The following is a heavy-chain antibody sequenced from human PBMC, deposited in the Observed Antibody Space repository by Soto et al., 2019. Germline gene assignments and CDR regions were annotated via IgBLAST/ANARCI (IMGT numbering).Heavy chain of an antibody. CDR2: ISYDGSNK. D-gene: IGHD2-2*01. CDR1: GFTFSSYA. Sequence: QVQLVESGGGVVQPGRSLRLSCAASGFTFSSYAMHWVRQAPGKGLEWVAVISYDGSNKYYADSVKGRFTISRDNSKNTLYLQMHSLRAEDTAVYYCAKGPLPIRTTLWFDYWGQGTLVTVSS. J-gene: IGHJ4*02. V-gene: IGHV3-30-3*01. CDR3: AKGPLPIRTTLWFDY.